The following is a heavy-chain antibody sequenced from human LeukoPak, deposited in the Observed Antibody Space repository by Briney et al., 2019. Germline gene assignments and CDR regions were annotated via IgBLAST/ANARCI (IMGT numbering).Heavy chain of an antibody. CDR3: ARQNYRKTFDY. CDR1: GGSISSYY. D-gene: IGHD1-7*01. J-gene: IGHJ4*02. CDR2: IYYSGST. V-gene: IGHV4-59*08. Sequence: SETLSLTCTVSGGSISSYYWSWIRQPPGKGLEWIGYIYYSGSTNYNPSLKSRVTTSVDTSKNQFSLKLSSVTAADTAVYYCARQNYRKTFDYWGQGTLVTVSS.